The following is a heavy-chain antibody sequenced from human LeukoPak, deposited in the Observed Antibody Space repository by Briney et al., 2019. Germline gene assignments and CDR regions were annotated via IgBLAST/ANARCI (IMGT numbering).Heavy chain of an antibody. D-gene: IGHD2-21*02. CDR3: AREGVTGAFFV. V-gene: IGHV3-11*04. J-gene: IGHJ4*02. CDR1: GFDFRGSF. CDR2: ISTTGSTT. Sequence: GGSLRFSCEASGFDFRGSFMSWIRQAPGKGLEWVSYISTTGSTTFDADSVKGRFTISRDNAKNSVYLQMNRLRVEDTGVYYCAREGVTGAFFVWGQGALVTVSS.